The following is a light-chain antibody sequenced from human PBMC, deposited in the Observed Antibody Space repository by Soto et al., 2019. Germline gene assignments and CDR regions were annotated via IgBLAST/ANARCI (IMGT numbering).Light chain of an antibody. J-gene: IGKJ1*01. CDR3: HLYGASPPT. V-gene: IGKV3-20*01. CDR2: GAS. CDR1: QSVSSN. Sequence: EIEMTQSPATLSLSPGGRATLYCWASQSVSSNLAWYQQKPGQAPRLLIYGASGRATGIPDRFSASGSGTDFTLTISRLEPEDSAVFYCHLYGASPPTFGQGTKVDIK.